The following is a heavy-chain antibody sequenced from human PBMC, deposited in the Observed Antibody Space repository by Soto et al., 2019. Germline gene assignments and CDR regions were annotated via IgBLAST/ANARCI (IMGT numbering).Heavy chain of an antibody. CDR1: GFTFSSYG. CDR2: IWYDGSNK. Sequence: QVQLVESGGGVVQPGRSLRLSCAASGFTFSSYGMHWVRQAPGKGLEWVAVIWYDGSNKYYADSVKGRFTISRDNSKNSLYLQMNILRAEDTAVYYCARTTIGIVVVPAAIGFLPDYWGQGTLVTVSS. CDR3: ARTTIGIVVVPAAIGFLPDY. J-gene: IGHJ4*02. D-gene: IGHD2-2*01. V-gene: IGHV3-33*01.